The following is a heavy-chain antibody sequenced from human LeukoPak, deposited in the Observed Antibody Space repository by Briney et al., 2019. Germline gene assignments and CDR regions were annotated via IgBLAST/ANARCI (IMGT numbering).Heavy chain of an antibody. J-gene: IGHJ4*02. D-gene: IGHD3-10*01. V-gene: IGHV3-23*01. CDR2: ISGSGGST. CDR3: AKDTGSGSYYPLYFDY. Sequence: GGSLRLSCAASGFTFSSYAMSWVRQAPGKGLEWVSAISGSGGSTYYADSVKGRFTISRDNSKNTLYLQMNSLRAEDTAVYYCAKDTGSGSYYPLYFDYWGQGTLVTVSS. CDR1: GFTFSSYA.